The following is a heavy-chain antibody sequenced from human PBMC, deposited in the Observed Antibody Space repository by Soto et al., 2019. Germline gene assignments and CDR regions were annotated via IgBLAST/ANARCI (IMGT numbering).Heavy chain of an antibody. CDR2: IYYSGST. CDR1: GGSISSSSYY. J-gene: IGHJ4*02. V-gene: IGHV4-39*01. D-gene: IGHD2-2*01. CDR3: ACIVVVPAAGDFDY. Sequence: QLQLQESGPGLVKPSETLSLTCTVSGGSISSSSYYWGWIRQPPGKGLEWIGSIYYSGSTYYNPSLKSRVTISVDTSKNQFSLKLSSVTAADTAVYYCACIVVVPAAGDFDYWGQGTLVTVSS.